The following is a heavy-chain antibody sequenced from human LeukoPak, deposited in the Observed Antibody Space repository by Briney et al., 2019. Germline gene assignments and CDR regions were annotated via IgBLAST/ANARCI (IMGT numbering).Heavy chain of an antibody. Sequence: SVKVSCKASGGTFSSYAISWVRQAPGQGLEWMGGIIPIFGTANYAQKFQGRVTITADESTSTAYMELSSLRSEDTAVYYCARGLDLGFGGLLYVGNWFDPWGQGTLVTVSS. J-gene: IGHJ5*02. D-gene: IGHD3-10*01. CDR1: GGTFSSYA. CDR3: ARGLDLGFGGLLYVGNWFDP. V-gene: IGHV1-69*13. CDR2: IIPIFGTA.